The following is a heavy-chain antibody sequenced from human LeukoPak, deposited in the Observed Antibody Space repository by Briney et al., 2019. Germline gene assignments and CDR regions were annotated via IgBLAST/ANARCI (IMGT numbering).Heavy chain of an antibody. CDR2: IIPILGIA. J-gene: IGHJ4*02. CDR3: AREGEMATRKYYFDY. V-gene: IGHV1-69*04. Sequence: SVKVSCKASGGTFSSYAISWVRQAPGQGLEWMGRIIPILGIANYAQKFQGRVTITADESTSTAYMELSSLRSEDTAVYYCAREGEMATRKYYFDYWGQGTLVTVSS. CDR1: GGTFSSYA. D-gene: IGHD5-24*01.